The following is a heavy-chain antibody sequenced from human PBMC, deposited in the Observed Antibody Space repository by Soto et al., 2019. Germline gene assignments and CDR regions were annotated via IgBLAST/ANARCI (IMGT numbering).Heavy chain of an antibody. Sequence: GGSLRLSCAASGFTVSSNYMSWVRQAPGKGLEWVSVIYSGGSTYYADSVKGGFTMSRDNSKNTLYLQMNSQRAEDTAVYYCARETRIAVAINWFDPWGQGTLVTVSS. D-gene: IGHD6-19*01. CDR3: ARETRIAVAINWFDP. CDR1: GFTVSSNY. J-gene: IGHJ5*02. V-gene: IGHV3-66*01. CDR2: IYSGGST.